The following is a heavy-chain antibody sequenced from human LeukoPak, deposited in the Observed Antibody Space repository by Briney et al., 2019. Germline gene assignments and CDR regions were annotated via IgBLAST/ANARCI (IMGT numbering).Heavy chain of an antibody. CDR2: ISPYSGAT. V-gene: IGHV1-2*02. D-gene: IGHD2-21*02. J-gene: IGHJ4*02. Sequence: GASVKVSCKASGYTFSAYYVHWVRQAPGQGLEWMRWISPYSGATTYAQKSQGRVTLTSDTSITTAYLELTGLRSDDTAVYYCARVEGTAGTLDDWGQGTLVTVSS. CDR3: ARVEGTAGTLDD. CDR1: GYTFSAYY.